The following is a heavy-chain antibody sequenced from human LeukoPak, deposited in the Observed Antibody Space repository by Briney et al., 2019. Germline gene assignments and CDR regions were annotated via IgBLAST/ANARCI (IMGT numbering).Heavy chain of an antibody. J-gene: IGHJ3*02. V-gene: IGHV3-23*01. D-gene: IGHD3-10*01. Sequence: GGSLRLSCAASGFTFSSYGMSWVRQAPGKGLEWVSAISGSGGSTYYADSVKGRFTISRDNSKNTLYLQMNSLRAEDTAVYYCAKVNLVLLWFGELLERYDAFDIWGQGTMVTVSS. CDR2: ISGSGGST. CDR1: GFTFSSYG. CDR3: AKVNLVLLWFGELLERYDAFDI.